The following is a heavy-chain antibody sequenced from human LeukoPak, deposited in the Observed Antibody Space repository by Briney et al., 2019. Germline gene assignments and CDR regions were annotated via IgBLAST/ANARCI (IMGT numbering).Heavy chain of an antibody. J-gene: IGHJ4*02. CDR3: ARWTINYYDSSTYYGDY. V-gene: IGHV3-23*01. Sequence: GGSLRLSCAASGLTFSSYVMSWVRQAPGKGLEWVSTISASATYYADSVKGRFTISRDNTKNRLYLQIDSLRAEDSALYYCARWTINYYDSSTYYGDYWGRGTRLTVSS. CDR2: ISASAT. CDR1: GLTFSSYV. D-gene: IGHD3-22*01.